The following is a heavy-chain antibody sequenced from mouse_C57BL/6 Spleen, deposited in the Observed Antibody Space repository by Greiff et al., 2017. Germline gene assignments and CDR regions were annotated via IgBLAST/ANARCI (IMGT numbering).Heavy chain of an antibody. V-gene: IGHV1-61*01. J-gene: IGHJ2*01. CDR1: GYTFTSYW. CDR3: ARNGDYSNPYYFDY. D-gene: IGHD2-5*01. Sequence: QVQLQQPGAELVRPGSSVKLSCKASGYTFTSYWMDWVKQRPGQGLEWIGNIYPSDSETHYNQKFKDNATLTVDKSSSTAYMQLSSLTSEVSAVYYCARNGDYSNPYYFDYWGQGTTLTVSS. CDR2: IYPSDSET.